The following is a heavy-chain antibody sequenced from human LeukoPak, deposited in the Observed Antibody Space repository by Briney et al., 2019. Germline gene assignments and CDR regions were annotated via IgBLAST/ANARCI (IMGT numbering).Heavy chain of an antibody. D-gene: IGHD2-8*02. CDR1: GFTFSGYS. J-gene: IGHJ4*02. Sequence: PGGSLRLSCAASGFTFSGYSMNWVRQAPGKGLEWVSYISSNSTTIYYADSVKGRFTISRDNAKNSLYLQMNSLRAEDAAVYYCARDGITGFDYWGQGTLVTVSS. CDR2: ISSNSTTI. V-gene: IGHV3-48*04. CDR3: ARDGITGFDY.